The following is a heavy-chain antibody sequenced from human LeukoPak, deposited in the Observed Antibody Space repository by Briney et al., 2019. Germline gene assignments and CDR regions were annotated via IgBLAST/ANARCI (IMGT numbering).Heavy chain of an antibody. D-gene: IGHD2-15*01. CDR2: ISSSSSTI. CDR1: GFTFSSYS. J-gene: IGHJ6*03. Sequence: GGSLRLSCAASGFTFSSYSMNWVRQAPGKGLEWVSYISSSSSTIYYADSVKGRFTTSRDNAKNSLYLQMNSLRAEDTAVYYCARDGTGVIVVVVASMDVWGKGTTVTVSS. CDR3: ARDGTGVIVVVVASMDV. V-gene: IGHV3-48*01.